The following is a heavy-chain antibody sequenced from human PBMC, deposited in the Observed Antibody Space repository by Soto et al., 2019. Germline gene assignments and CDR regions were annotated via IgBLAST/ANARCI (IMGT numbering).Heavy chain of an antibody. CDR1: GFSLSTTGVA. CDR2: IYWDGDK. V-gene: IGHV2-5*02. D-gene: IGHD3-9*01. Sequence: QITLKESGPTLVKPTQTLTLTCTFSGFSLSTTGVAVGWLRQPQGKALEWLALIYWDGDKRLSPSLKSRLTVTKDASKNQVALTMTNMDPVDTATYFCAHKSLAGYFHDYWGQGTLVTVSS. J-gene: IGHJ4*02. CDR3: AHKSLAGYFHDY.